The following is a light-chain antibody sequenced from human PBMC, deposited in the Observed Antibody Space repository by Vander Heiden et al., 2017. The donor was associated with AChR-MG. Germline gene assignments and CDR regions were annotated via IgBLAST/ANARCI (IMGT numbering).Light chain of an antibody. Sequence: QSALTQPASVSGSPGQSITISCTGTSSDVGGSNYVSWYQQHPGKAPKLMIYDVSNRPSGVSNRFSGSKSGNTASLTISGLQAEDEADYYCRSYTSSSTLEIFGGGTKLTVL. CDR2: DVS. V-gene: IGLV2-14*03. CDR1: SSDVGGSNY. J-gene: IGLJ2*01. CDR3: RSYTSSSTLEI.